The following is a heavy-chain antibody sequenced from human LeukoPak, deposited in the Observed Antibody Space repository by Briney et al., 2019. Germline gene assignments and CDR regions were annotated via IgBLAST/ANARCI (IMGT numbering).Heavy chain of an antibody. Sequence: PSETLSLTCTVSGGSISSYYWSWIRQPPGKGLEWIGYIYYSGSTNYNASLKSRVTISVDTSKNQFSLKLNSVTAADTAVYYCARQAGSSGYGYIDYWGQGTLVTVSA. V-gene: IGHV4-59*08. D-gene: IGHD3-22*01. CDR3: ARQAGSSGYGYIDY. J-gene: IGHJ4*02. CDR1: GGSISSYY. CDR2: IYYSGST.